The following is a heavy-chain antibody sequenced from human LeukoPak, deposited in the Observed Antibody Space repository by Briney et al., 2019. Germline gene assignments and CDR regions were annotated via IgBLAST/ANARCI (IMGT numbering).Heavy chain of an antibody. CDR2: IWYDGSNI. CDR1: RTSFSSHG. J-gene: IGHJ4*02. D-gene: IGHD3-22*01. Sequence: PRESRRLSCAASRTSFSSHGMHWVRQAPGKGLEWVAAIWYDGSNIYYTDSVKGRFTISRDNSKNTLYLQMNSLRAEDTALYYCARARNDYDSNGFSLLDYWGEGTLVTVSS. V-gene: IGHV3-33*01. CDR3: ARARNDYDSNGFSLLDY.